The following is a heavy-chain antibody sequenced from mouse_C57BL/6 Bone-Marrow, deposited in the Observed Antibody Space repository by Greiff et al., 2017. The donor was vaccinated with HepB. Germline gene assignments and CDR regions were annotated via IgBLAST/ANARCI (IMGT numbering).Heavy chain of an antibody. CDR1: GYTFTDYY. CDR2: INPYNGGT. V-gene: IGHV1-19*01. D-gene: IGHD2-4*01. J-gene: IGHJ2*01. Sequence: EVQLQQSGPVLVKPGASVKMSCKASGYTFTDYYMNWVKQSPGKSLEWIGVINPYNGGTSYNQKFKGKATLTVDKSSSTAYMELNSLTSEDSAVYYCARGNYDYDDWGQGTTLTVSS. CDR3: ARGNYDYDD.